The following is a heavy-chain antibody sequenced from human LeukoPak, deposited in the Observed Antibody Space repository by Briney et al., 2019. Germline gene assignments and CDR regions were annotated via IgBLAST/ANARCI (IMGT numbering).Heavy chain of an antibody. CDR1: GFTFSSYA. CDR3: AKKGGTSGITDFFDY. V-gene: IGHV3-23*01. CDR2: IGGSGGNT. J-gene: IGHJ4*02. Sequence: GGSLRLSCAASGFTFSSYAMSWVRQAPGKRLEWVSVIGGSGGNTYYADSVKGRFTISRDNSKNTLYLQMNSLRAEDTAVYYCAKKGGTSGITDFFDYWGQGTLVTVSS. D-gene: IGHD1-14*01.